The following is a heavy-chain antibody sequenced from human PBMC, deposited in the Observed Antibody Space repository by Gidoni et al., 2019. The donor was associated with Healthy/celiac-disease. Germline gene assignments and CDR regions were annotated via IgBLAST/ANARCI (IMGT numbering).Heavy chain of an antibody. CDR2: IGTAGDT. J-gene: IGHJ3*02. CDR3: AREGGIVGATRAFDI. CDR1: GFTVSRYD. D-gene: IGHD1-26*01. Sequence: EVQLVESGGGLVQPGGSLRLSCAASGFTVSRYDMHWVRQATGKGLEWVSAIGTAGDTYYPGSVKGRFTISRENAKNSLYLQMNSLRAEDTAVYYCAREGGIVGATRAFDIWGQGTMVTVSS. V-gene: IGHV3-13*01.